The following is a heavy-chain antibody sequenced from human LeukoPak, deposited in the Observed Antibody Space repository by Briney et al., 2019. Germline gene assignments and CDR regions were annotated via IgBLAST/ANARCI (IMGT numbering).Heavy chain of an antibody. CDR1: GFTVSSYY. J-gene: IGHJ4*02. Sequence: GGSLRLSCAASGFTVSSYYMTWVRQAPGKGLEWVSVIYSAGSPFYADSVKGRFIISRDNSKNTLYLQMNSLRAEDTAVYYCARESTRWDQWAGSYGWGQGTLVTVSS. CDR2: IYSAGSP. D-gene: IGHD1-26*01. V-gene: IGHV3-66*01. CDR3: ARESTRWDQWAGSYG.